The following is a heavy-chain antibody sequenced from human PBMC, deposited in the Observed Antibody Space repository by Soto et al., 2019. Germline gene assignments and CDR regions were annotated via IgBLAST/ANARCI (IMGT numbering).Heavy chain of an antibody. CDR1: GGSISSYS. V-gene: IGHV4-4*07. D-gene: IGHD6-6*01. Sequence: SETLSLTCTVSGGSISSYSWSWIRQPAGEGLEWIGRIYTSGSTNYNPSLKSRVNMSADTSKNQFSLKLSSVTAADTAVDDCARAQRVYDAGDGIDAWGKGTTV. CDR3: ARAQRVYDAGDGIDA. J-gene: IGHJ6*04. CDR2: IYTSGST.